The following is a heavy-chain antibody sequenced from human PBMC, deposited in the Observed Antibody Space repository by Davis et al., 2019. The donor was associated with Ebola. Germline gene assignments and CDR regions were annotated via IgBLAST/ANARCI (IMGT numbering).Heavy chain of an antibody. D-gene: IGHD3-16*01. CDR3: AKPQRIGVYYFDY. Sequence: PGGSLRLSCAASGFTFSSYAMSWVRQAPGKGLEWASAISGSGGSTYYADSVKGRFTISRDNSKNTLYLQMNSLRAEDTAVYYCAKPQRIGVYYFDYWGQGTLVTVSS. V-gene: IGHV3-23*01. CDR2: ISGSGGST. CDR1: GFTFSSYA. J-gene: IGHJ4*02.